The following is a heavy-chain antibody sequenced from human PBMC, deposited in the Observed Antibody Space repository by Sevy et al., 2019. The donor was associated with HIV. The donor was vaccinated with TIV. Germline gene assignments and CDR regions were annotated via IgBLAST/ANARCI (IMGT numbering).Heavy chain of an antibody. D-gene: IGHD6-13*01. V-gene: IGHV3-30*18. J-gene: IGHJ4*02. CDR3: AKGASAAGSRVLPHDY. CDR1: GFSFSSYG. CDR2: ISYDGSNK. Sequence: GGSLSLSCAASGFSFSSYGMHWVRQAPGKGLEWVAVISYDGSNKYYAESVNADSVKGRFTISRDNSKNTLYLQMNSLRAEDTAVYYCAKGASAAGSRVLPHDYWGQGTLVTVSS.